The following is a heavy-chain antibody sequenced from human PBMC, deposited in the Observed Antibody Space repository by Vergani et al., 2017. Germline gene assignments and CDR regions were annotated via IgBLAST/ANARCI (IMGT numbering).Heavy chain of an antibody. CDR3: ASRFGSGSYYNHWGFDY. V-gene: IGHV1-69*01. CDR1: GGTFSSYA. D-gene: IGHD3-10*01. CDR2: IIPIFGTA. J-gene: IGHJ4*02. Sequence: QVQLVQSGAEVKKPGSSVKVSCKASGGTFSSYAISWVRQAPGQGLEWMGGIIPIFGTANYAQKFQGRVTITADESTSTAYMELSSLRSEDTAVYYYASRFGSGSYYNHWGFDYWGQGTLVTVSS.